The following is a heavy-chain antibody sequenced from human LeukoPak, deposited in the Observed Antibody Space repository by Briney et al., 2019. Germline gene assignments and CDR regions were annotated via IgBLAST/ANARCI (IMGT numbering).Heavy chain of an antibody. V-gene: IGHV3-11*01. CDR3: ARSTVVTPPYYYGMDV. J-gene: IGHJ6*02. CDR1: GFTFSSYW. CDR2: ISSSGSTI. D-gene: IGHD4-23*01. Sequence: GGSLRLSCAASGFTFSSYWMSWIRQAPGKGLEWVSYISSSGSTIYYADSVKGRFTISRDNAKNSLYLQMNSLRAEDTAVYYCARSTVVTPPYYYGMDVWGQGTTVTVSS.